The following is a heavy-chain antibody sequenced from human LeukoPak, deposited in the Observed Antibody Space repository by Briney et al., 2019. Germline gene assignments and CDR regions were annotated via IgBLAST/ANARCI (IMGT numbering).Heavy chain of an antibody. CDR1: GYTFTNYY. Sequence: ASVKVSCKASGYTFTNYYIHWVRQAPGQGLECMGIVNPSGGSTSYAQKFQGRVTMTRDMSTSTVYMELSSLRSEDTAVYYCARGGVGATTYVWFDPWGQGTLVTVSS. D-gene: IGHD1-26*01. CDR3: ARGGVGATTYVWFDP. CDR2: VNPSGGST. V-gene: IGHV1-46*01. J-gene: IGHJ5*02.